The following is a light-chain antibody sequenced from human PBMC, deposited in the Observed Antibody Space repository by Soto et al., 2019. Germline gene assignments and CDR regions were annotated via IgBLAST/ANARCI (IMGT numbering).Light chain of an antibody. CDR2: AAS. V-gene: IGKV1-5*01. CDR1: ESIDNW. Sequence: DIQMTPSPSTLSASLGDTVTITFRASESIDNWLAWYQQKPGKAPKLLIFAASTLVRGVPSRFSGRGSGTEFTLTISSLQADDYATFYCQQYHTDWTFGQGTKVDI. J-gene: IGKJ1*01. CDR3: QQYHTDWT.